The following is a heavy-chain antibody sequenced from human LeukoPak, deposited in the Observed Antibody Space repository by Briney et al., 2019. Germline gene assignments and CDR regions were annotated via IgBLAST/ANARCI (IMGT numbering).Heavy chain of an antibody. J-gene: IGHJ3*02. Sequence: SVNVSCKASGGTFSSYAISWVRQAPGQGLEWMGGIIPIFGTANYAQKFQGRVTITADESTSTAYMELSSLRSEDTAVYYCTRPIAAAVHAFDIWGQGTIVTVSS. CDR3: TRPIAAAVHAFDI. D-gene: IGHD6-13*01. V-gene: IGHV1-69*13. CDR1: GGTFSSYA. CDR2: IIPIFGTA.